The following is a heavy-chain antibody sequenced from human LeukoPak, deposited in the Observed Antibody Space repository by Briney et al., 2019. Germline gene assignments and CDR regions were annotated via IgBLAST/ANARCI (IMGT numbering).Heavy chain of an antibody. D-gene: IGHD1-26*01. CDR3: ARGRNGHSGTYFGFDY. V-gene: IGHV4-34*01. CDR1: GGSFSGYY. J-gene: IGHJ4*02. Sequence: SETLSLTCGVYGGSFSGYYWSWIRQPPGKALEWIGEINHSGSTNYNPSLKSRVTISVDTSKNQFSLKLSSVTAADTALYYCARGRNGHSGTYFGFDYWGQGTLVTVSS. CDR2: INHSGST.